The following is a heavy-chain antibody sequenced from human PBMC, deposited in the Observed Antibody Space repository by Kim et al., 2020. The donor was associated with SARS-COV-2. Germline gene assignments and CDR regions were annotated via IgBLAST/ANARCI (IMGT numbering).Heavy chain of an antibody. Sequence: GGSLRLSCAASGFTFSSYEMNWVRQAPGKGLEWVSYISSSGSTIYYADSVKGRFTISRDNAKNSLYLQMNSLRAEDTAVYYCARWDYYGSGSYYDRKYYYYGMDVWGQGTTVTVSS. CDR3: ARWDYYGSGSYYDRKYYYYGMDV. J-gene: IGHJ6*02. D-gene: IGHD3-10*01. V-gene: IGHV3-48*03. CDR1: GFTFSSYE. CDR2: ISSSGSTI.